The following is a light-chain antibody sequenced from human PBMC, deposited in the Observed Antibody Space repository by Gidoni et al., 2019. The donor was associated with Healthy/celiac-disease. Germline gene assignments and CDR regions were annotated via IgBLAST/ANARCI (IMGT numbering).Light chain of an antibody. Sequence: EVVMTQSPATLSVSPGERATLSCRASQSVSSNLAWYQQKPGQAPRPLIYGASTRATGSPARFSGSGSGTEFTLTISSLQSEDVAVYYCQQYNNWPPGRTFGQGTKVEIK. CDR2: GAS. CDR3: QQYNNWPPGRT. CDR1: QSVSSN. J-gene: IGKJ1*01. V-gene: IGKV3-15*01.